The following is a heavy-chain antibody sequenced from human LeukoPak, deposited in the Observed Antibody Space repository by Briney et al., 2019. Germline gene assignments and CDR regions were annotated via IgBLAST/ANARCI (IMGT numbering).Heavy chain of an antibody. J-gene: IGHJ4*02. D-gene: IGHD6-6*01. CDR1: GFTFNNYW. CDR2: IKQDGSVK. V-gene: IGHV3-7*01. Sequence: GGSLRLSCAASGFTFNNYWMSWVRQAPGRGLEWVANIKQDGSVKYYVDSVKGRFTISRDNAKNSVYLQMNSLRSEDTAVYYCARIGYSSSSWDFWGQGTLVPVSS. CDR3: ARIGYSSSSWDF.